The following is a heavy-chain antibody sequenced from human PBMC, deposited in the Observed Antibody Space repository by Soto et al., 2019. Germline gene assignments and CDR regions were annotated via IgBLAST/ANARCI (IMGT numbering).Heavy chain of an antibody. J-gene: IGHJ4*02. V-gene: IGHV3-11*01. D-gene: IGHD6-25*01. CDR3: SRELRLADF. Sequence: XGSLRLSCASSVFIFSDLYMTCIRQSPGKWPEWVSYISGGGSTTSYADSVKGRFTISRDNAKNSLYLQMNSLTVEDTAVYYCSRELRLADFWGQGTLVTVSS. CDR1: VFIFSDLY. CDR2: ISGGGSTT.